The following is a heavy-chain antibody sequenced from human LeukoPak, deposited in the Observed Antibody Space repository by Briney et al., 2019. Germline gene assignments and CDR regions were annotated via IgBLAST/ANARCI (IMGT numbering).Heavy chain of an antibody. D-gene: IGHD3-10*01. CDR3: ARGTYGSGSYYPGY. Sequence: GGSLRLSCAASGFTFSSYAMSWVRQSPGKGLEWVSAISGSGGNTYSADSVKGRCTISRDNSLQTLFLHMNSLRAEDTAVYYCARGTYGSGSYYPGYWGQGTLVTVSS. J-gene: IGHJ4*02. V-gene: IGHV3-23*01. CDR1: GFTFSSYA. CDR2: ISGSGGNT.